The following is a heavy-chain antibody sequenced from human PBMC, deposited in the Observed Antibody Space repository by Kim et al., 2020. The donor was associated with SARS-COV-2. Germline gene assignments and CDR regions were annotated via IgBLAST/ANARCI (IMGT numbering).Heavy chain of an antibody. CDR3: AKVVLFDWLLHYYFDY. CDR2: ISGSGGST. V-gene: IGHV3-23*01. CDR1: GFTFSSYA. Sequence: GGSLRLSCAASGFTFSSYAMSWVRQAPGKGLEWVSAISGSGGSTYYADSVKGRFTISRDNSKNTLYLQMNSLRAEDTAVYYCAKVVLFDWLLHYYFDYWGQGTLVTVSS. J-gene: IGHJ4*02. D-gene: IGHD3-9*01.